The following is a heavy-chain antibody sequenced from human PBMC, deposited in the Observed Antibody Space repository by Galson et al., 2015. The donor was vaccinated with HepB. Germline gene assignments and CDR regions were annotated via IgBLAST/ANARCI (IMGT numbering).Heavy chain of an antibody. CDR1: GFTFKTYG. Sequence: SLRLSCAAFGFTFKTYGMHWVRQAPGKGLEWVAIIYYDGSNKYYADSVKGRFTISRDNPKNTLSLQMNSLRTEDTAVYYCARRRCTGGSCYSDYWGQGTLVTVSS. CDR3: ARRRCTGGSCYSDY. CDR2: IYYDGSNK. J-gene: IGHJ4*02. D-gene: IGHD2-8*02. V-gene: IGHV3-30*03.